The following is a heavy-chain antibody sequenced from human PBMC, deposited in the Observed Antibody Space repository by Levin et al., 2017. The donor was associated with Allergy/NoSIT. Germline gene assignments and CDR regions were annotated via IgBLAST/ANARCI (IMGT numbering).Heavy chain of an antibody. CDR2: ISTSDNTI. CDR1: GFTFSTYE. V-gene: IGHV3-48*03. J-gene: IGHJ4*02. Sequence: GGSLRLSCAASGFTFSTYEMNWVRQAPGKGLEWVSCISTSDNTIYYADSVKGRFTISRDNAKNSLYLQMNSLRVEDTAVYYCARDATLDYWGQGTLVTVSS. CDR3: ARDATLDY.